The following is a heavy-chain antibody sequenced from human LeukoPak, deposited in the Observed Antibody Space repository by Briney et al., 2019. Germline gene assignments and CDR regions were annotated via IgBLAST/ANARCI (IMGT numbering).Heavy chain of an antibody. Sequence: GGSLRLSCAASGFTFSSYGMHWVRQAPGKGLEWVAIIWYDGSKEYYADSVKGRFTVSRDNSMNTLYLQMNSLRAEDTAVYYCARLTGWSAIDYWGQGAQVTVSS. CDR1: GFTFSSYG. CDR2: IWYDGSKE. CDR3: ARLTGWSAIDY. V-gene: IGHV3-33*08. D-gene: IGHD6-19*01. J-gene: IGHJ4*02.